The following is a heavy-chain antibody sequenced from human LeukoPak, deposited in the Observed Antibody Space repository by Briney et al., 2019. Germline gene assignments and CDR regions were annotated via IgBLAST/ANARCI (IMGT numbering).Heavy chain of an antibody. D-gene: IGHD3-9*01. J-gene: IGHJ4*02. V-gene: IGHV3-48*02. CDR1: GFTFSSYT. CDR2: ISSSSSAI. Sequence: PGGSLRLSCAASGFTFSSYTMNWVRQAPGKGLEWVSSISSSSSAIYYAASVKGRSTISRDNAKNSLYLQMNSLRDEDTAVYYCARGALRYSDYWGQGTLVTVSS. CDR3: ARGALRYSDY.